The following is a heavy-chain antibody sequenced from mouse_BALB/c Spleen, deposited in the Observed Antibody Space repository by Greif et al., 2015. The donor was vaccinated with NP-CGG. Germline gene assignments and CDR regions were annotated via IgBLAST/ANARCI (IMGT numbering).Heavy chain of an antibody. V-gene: IGHV5-9-4*01. CDR3: ARDSNPPNYGYDVGDSMDY. J-gene: IGHJ4*01. CDR1: GFTFSSYA. Sequence: DVMLVESGGGLVKPGGSLKLSCAASGFTFSSYAMSWVRQSPEKRLEWVAEISSGGSYTYYPDTVTGRFTISRDNAKNTLYLEMSSLRSEDTAMYYCARDSNPPNYGYDVGDSMDYWGQGTSVTVSS. D-gene: IGHD2-2*01. CDR2: ISSGGSYT.